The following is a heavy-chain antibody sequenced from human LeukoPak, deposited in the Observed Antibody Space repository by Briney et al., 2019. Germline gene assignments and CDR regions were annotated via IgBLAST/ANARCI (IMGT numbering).Heavy chain of an antibody. CDR2: ISGSGDST. V-gene: IGHV3-23*01. CDR3: ARDREMATIGRIGDLDY. J-gene: IGHJ4*02. D-gene: IGHD5-24*01. CDR1: GFTFSSYA. Sequence: PGGSLRLSCAASGFTFSSYAMSWVRQAPGKGLEWVSAISGSGDSTYYGDSVKGRFTISRDNSKNTLYLQMNSLRAEDTAVYYCARDREMATIGRIGDLDYWGQGTLVTVSS.